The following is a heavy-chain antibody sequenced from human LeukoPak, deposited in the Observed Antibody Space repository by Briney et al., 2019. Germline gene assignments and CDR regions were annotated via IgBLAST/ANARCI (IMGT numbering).Heavy chain of an antibody. Sequence: VASVKVSCKASGYTFTGYYMHWVRQAPGQGLEWMGWINPNSGGTNYARKFQGRVTMTRDTSISTAYMELSRLRSDDTAVYYCAREQGVAVAGPGCDYWGQGTLVTVSS. D-gene: IGHD6-19*01. V-gene: IGHV1-2*02. CDR2: INPNSGGT. CDR1: GYTFTGYY. CDR3: AREQGVAVAGPGCDY. J-gene: IGHJ4*02.